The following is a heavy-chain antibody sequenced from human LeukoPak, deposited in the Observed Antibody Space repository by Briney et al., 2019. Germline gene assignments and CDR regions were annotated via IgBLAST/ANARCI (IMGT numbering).Heavy chain of an antibody. CDR3: ARAGGGWSFDY. J-gene: IGHJ4*02. V-gene: IGHV4-59*01. CDR1: GASISTFY. CDR2: LFFGGST. D-gene: IGHD6-19*01. Sequence: NASETLSLTCTVSGASISTFYWSWIRQPPGKGLEWIGYLFFGGSTNYNPPLKSRVTISSDTSKNQLSLKLTSVTAADTAVYYCARAGGGWSFDYLGQGTLVTVSS.